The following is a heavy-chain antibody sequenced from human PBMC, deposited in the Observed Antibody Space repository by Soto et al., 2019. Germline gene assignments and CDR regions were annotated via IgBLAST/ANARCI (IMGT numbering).Heavy chain of an antibody. CDR3: ARVYGSGSGPVGY. D-gene: IGHD3-10*01. Sequence: QVQLVQSGAEVKKPGASVKVSCKASGYTFTSYAMHWVRQAPGQRLEWMGWINAGNGNTKYSQKFQGRVTITRDTSASTAYMELRSLRSEDTAVYSCARVYGSGSGPVGYWGQGTLVTVSS. J-gene: IGHJ4*02. CDR2: INAGNGNT. V-gene: IGHV1-3*01. CDR1: GYTFTSYA.